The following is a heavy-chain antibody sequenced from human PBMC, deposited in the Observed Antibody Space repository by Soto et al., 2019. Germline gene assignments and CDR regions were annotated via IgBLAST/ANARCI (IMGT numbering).Heavy chain of an antibody. CDR3: AKDNPRVEGSGSYRPLNYYYYYYMDV. J-gene: IGHJ6*03. V-gene: IGHV3-23*01. CDR2: ISGSGGST. D-gene: IGHD3-10*01. CDR1: GFTFSSYA. Sequence: GGSLRLSCAASGFTFSSYAMSWVRQAPGKGLEWVSAISGSGGSTYYADSVKGRFTISRDNSKNTLYLQMNSLRAEDTAVYYCAKDNPRVEGSGSYRPLNYYYYYYMDVWGKGTTVTVSS.